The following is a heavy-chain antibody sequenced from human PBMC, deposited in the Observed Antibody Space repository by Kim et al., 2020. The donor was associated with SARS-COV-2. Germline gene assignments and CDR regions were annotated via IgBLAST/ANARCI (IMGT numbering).Heavy chain of an antibody. CDR1: GFTFSSYG. J-gene: IGHJ4*01. CDR2: ISYDGSNK. CDR3: AKNYEWDQRRNNFDA. V-gene: IGHV3-30*18. D-gene: IGHD1-26*01. Sequence: GGSLRLSCAASGFTFSSYGMHWVRQAPGKGLEWVAVISYDGSNKYYADSVKGRFTISRDNSKNTLYLQMNSLRAEDTAVYYCAKNYEWDQRRNNFDAWG.